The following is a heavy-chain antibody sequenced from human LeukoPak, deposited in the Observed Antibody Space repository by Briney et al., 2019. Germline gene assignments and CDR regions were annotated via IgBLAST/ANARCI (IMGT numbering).Heavy chain of an antibody. J-gene: IGHJ4*02. V-gene: IGHV3-74*01. Sequence: GGSLRLSCAASGFTFSSYWMHWVRPAPGKGLVWVSRINTDGSSTNYADSVKGRLSISRDNAKNTLYLQMNSLRAEDTAVYYCARVRGYDTSDYDYWGQGTLVTVSS. CDR2: INTDGSST. CDR1: GFTFSSYW. CDR3: ARVRGYDTSDYDY. D-gene: IGHD3-22*01.